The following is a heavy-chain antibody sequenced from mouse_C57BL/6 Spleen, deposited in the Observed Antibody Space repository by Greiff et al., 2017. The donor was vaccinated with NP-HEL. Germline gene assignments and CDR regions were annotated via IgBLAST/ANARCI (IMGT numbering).Heavy chain of an antibody. CDR3: VSPYYGSSYWDFDV. J-gene: IGHJ1*03. CDR1: GYTFTSYW. D-gene: IGHD1-1*01. CDR2: IYPGSGST. V-gene: IGHV1-55*01. Sequence: QVQLQQPGAELVKPGASVKMSCKASGYTFTSYWITWVKQRPGQGLEWIGDIYPGSGSTNYNEKFKSKATLTVDTSSSTAYMQLSSLTSEDSAVYYGVSPYYGSSYWDFDVWGTGTTVTVSS.